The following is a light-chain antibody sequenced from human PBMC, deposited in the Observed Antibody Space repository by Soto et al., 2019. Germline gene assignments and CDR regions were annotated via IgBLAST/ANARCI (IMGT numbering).Light chain of an antibody. Sequence: DIQMTQSPSSLSASVGDRITITCQASQDISNRLNWYHQKPGKAPNLLIYDASNLAAGVPSGFSGSGSGKHFTFTITRLQPEDIGTYYCQNCFTVPYTFGQGTKVEIK. CDR1: QDISNR. CDR3: QNCFTVPYT. CDR2: DAS. V-gene: IGKV1-33*01. J-gene: IGKJ2*01.